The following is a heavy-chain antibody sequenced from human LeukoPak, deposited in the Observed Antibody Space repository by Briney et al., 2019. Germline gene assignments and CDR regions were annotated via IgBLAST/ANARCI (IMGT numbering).Heavy chain of an antibody. J-gene: IGHJ4*02. CDR2: IYYSGST. V-gene: IGHV4-31*03. Sequence: PSETLSLTCTVSGGSISSGGYYWSWIRQHPGKGLEWIGYIYYSGSTYYNPSLKSRVTISVDTSKNQFSLKLSSVTAADTAVYYCARDSHLIDYYDSSGIDYWGQGTLVTVSS. CDR3: ARDSHLIDYYDSSGIDY. CDR1: GGSISSGGYY. D-gene: IGHD3-22*01.